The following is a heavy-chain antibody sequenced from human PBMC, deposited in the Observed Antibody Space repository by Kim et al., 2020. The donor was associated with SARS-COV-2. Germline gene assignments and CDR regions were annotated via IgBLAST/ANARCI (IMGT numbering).Heavy chain of an antibody. D-gene: IGHD6-6*01. V-gene: IGHV3-74*01. CDR3: TRGGGQLVAYGLDQ. CDR1: GFTFSSYW. CDR2: INGDGTTT. Sequence: GGSLRHSCAVSGFTFSSYWMHWVRQAPGKGLVWVSRINGDGTTTTYADSVKGRFTISRDNAKNTLFLQVNSLSADDTAVYYCTRGGGQLVAYGLDQWGQGTLVTVSS. J-gene: IGHJ4*02.